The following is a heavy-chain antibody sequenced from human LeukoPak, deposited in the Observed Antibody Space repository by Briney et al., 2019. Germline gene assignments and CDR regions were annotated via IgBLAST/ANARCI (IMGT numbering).Heavy chain of an antibody. D-gene: IGHD2-21*02. V-gene: IGHV3-21*01. CDR2: ISSSSSYI. CDR1: GFTFSSYS. J-gene: IGHJ4*02. Sequence: GGSLRLSCAASGFTFSSYSMNWVRQAPGKGLAWVSSISSSSSYIYYADSVKGRFTISRDNAKNSLYLQMNSLRAEDTAVYYCAIIVVVTAKGGIDYWGQGTLVTVSS. CDR3: AIIVVVTAKGGIDY.